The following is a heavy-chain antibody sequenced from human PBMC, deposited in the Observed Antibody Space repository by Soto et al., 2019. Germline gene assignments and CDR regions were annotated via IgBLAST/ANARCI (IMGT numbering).Heavy chain of an antibody. J-gene: IGHJ6*02. Sequence: QVQLVESGGGVVQPGGSLRLSCAASGFTFRNHAMHWVRQAPGKGLECLAVIAYDGSNAFYRDSVKGRFTISRDNSKNTLYLHMNSLRSEDTGVYYCARGDREDILVVVDARPGEYGIDIWGQGTTVTVSS. CDR2: IAYDGSNA. V-gene: IGHV3-30-3*01. CDR1: GFTFRNHA. CDR3: ARGDREDILVVVDARPGEYGIDI. D-gene: IGHD2-15*01.